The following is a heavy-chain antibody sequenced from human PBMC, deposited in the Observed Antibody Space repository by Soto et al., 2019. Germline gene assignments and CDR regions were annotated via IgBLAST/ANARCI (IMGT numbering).Heavy chain of an antibody. CDR2: IYPGDSRS. CDR3: ARARYSTSTGAFDV. J-gene: IGHJ3*01. CDR1: GYRFSIYW. V-gene: IGHV5-51*01. Sequence: GESLKISCKGSGYRFSIYWIGWVRQMPGKGLEWVGNIYPGDSRSTYSPSYQGQVIISADKSIDTAYLQWSSLKASDTAIYYCARARYSTSTGAFDVWGQGTMVTVSS. D-gene: IGHD1-26*01.